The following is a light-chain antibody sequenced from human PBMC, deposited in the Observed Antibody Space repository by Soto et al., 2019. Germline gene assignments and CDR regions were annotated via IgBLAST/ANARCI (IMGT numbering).Light chain of an antibody. Sequence: EIVMTQSPATLSVSPGDRATLSCRASQSVSSNLAWYQQKPGQAPRLLIYGASTRATGIPARFSGSGSGTEFTLTISSLQSEDFVVYYCQQYNNWPRWTFGQGTKVDIK. V-gene: IGKV3-15*01. CDR3: QQYNNWPRWT. J-gene: IGKJ1*01. CDR1: QSVSSN. CDR2: GAS.